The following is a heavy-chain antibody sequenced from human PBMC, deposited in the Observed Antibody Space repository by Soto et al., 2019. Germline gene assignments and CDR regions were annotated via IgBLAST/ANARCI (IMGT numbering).Heavy chain of an antibody. Sequence: GGSLRLSCEASGFTFNNNWMHWVRQAPGKGLVWVARIDSYSTTTNYADSVKGRFTISRDNAKNTVFLHLNSLTDEDTAVYYCARGGAMGVDYWGQGTQVTVSS. CDR3: ARGGAMGVDY. V-gene: IGHV3-74*01. CDR2: IDSYSTTT. J-gene: IGHJ4*02. D-gene: IGHD1-26*01. CDR1: GFTFNNNW.